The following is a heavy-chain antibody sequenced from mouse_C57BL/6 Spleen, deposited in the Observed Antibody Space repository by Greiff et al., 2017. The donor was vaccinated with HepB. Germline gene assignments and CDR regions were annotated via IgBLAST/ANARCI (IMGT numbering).Heavy chain of an antibody. D-gene: IGHD2-4*01. CDR3: TTRYYDYDGLLDY. J-gene: IGHJ2*01. CDR1: GYTFTDYE. CDR2: IDPETGGT. Sequence: VQLQESGAELVRPGASVTLSCKASGYTFTDYEMHWVKQTPVHGLEWIGAIDPETGGTAYNQKFKGKAILTADKSSSTAYMELRSLTSEDSAVYYCTTRYYDYDGLLDYWGQGTTLTVAS. V-gene: IGHV1-15*01.